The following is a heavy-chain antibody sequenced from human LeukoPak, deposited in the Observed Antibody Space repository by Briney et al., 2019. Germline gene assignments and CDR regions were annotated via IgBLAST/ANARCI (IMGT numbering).Heavy chain of an antibody. D-gene: IGHD5-12*01. J-gene: IGHJ3*02. Sequence: ASVKVSCKASGGTFSSYAISWVRQAPGQRLEWMGWINAGNGNTKYSQEFQGRVTITRDTSASTAYMELSSLRSEDMAVYYCARGLVTTSAFGAFDIWGQGTMVTVSS. CDR2: INAGNGNT. V-gene: IGHV1-3*03. CDR3: ARGLVTTSAFGAFDI. CDR1: GGTFSSYA.